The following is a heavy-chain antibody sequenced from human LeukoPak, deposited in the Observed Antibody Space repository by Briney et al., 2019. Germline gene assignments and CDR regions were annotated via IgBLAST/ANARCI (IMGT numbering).Heavy chain of an antibody. CDR1: GGSISSSSYY. Sequence: PSETLSLTCTVSGGSISSSSYYWGWIRQPPGKGLEWFGSIYYSGSTYYNPSLKSRVTISVDTSKNQFSLKLSSVTAADTAVYYCARQELVVPFDYWGQGTLVNVSS. CDR2: IYYSGST. V-gene: IGHV4-39*01. D-gene: IGHD2-8*02. CDR3: ARQELVVPFDY. J-gene: IGHJ4*02.